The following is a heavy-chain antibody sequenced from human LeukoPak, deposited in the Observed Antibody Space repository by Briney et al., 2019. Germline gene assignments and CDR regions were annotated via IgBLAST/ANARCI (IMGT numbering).Heavy chain of an antibody. CDR2: IIPIFGTA. J-gene: IGHJ6*02. D-gene: IGHD6-19*01. CDR1: GGTFISYA. V-gene: IGHV1-69*01. CDR3: ASGGSGYYYYYGMDV. Sequence: SVKVSCKASGGTFISYAISWVRQAPGQGLEWMGGIIPIFGTANYAQKFQGRVTITADESTSTAYMELSSLRSEDTAVYYCASGGSGYYYYYGMDVWGQGTTVTVSS.